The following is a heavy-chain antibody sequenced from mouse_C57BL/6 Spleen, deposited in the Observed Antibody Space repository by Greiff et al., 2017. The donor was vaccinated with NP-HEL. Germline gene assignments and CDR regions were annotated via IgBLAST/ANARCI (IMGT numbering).Heavy chain of an antibody. CDR1: GYTFTSYW. Sequence: QVQLQQSGAELVRPGTSVKLSCKASGYTFTSYWMHWVKQRPGQGLEWIGVIDPSDSYTNYNQKFKGKATLTVDTSSSTAYMQLSSLTSEDSAVYYCARRGYYGSSPGFDYWGQGTTLTVSS. CDR2: IDPSDSYT. D-gene: IGHD1-1*01. CDR3: ARRGYYGSSPGFDY. J-gene: IGHJ2*01. V-gene: IGHV1-59*01.